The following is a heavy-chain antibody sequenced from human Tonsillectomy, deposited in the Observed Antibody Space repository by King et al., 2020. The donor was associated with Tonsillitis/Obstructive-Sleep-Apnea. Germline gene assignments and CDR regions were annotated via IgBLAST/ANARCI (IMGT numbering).Heavy chain of an antibody. CDR1: GYTFTSYG. V-gene: IGHV1-18*01. J-gene: IGHJ3*02. D-gene: IGHD3-22*01. CDR3: ARRGYYDSSGYYYEDALDI. Sequence: VQLVESGAEVKKPGASVKVSCKASGYTFTSYGISWVRQAPGQGLEWMGWINGYNGITKYAQNLQGRVTMTTDTSTSTAYMELRSLRSDDTAVYYCARRGYYDSSGYYYEDALDIWGQGTMVTVSS. CDR2: INGYNGIT.